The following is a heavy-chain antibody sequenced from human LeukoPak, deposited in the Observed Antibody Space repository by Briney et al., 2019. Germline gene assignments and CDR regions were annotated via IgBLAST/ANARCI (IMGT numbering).Heavy chain of an antibody. Sequence: SETLSLTCAVYGGSFSGYYWSWIRQPPGKGLEWIGEINHSGSTNYNPSLKSRVTISVDTSKNQFSLKLSSVTAADTAVYYCARHGDIAAGFGDYFDYWGQGTLVTVSS. D-gene: IGHD6-25*01. CDR3: ARHGDIAAGFGDYFDY. V-gene: IGHV4-34*01. CDR2: INHSGST. J-gene: IGHJ4*02. CDR1: GGSFSGYY.